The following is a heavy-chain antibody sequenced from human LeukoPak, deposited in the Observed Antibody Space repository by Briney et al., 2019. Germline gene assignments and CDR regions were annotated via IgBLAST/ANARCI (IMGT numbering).Heavy chain of an antibody. V-gene: IGHV3-7*01. CDR2: INPGGTET. Sequence: GGSLRLSCAASGFSLSTYWVTWVRQAPGTGLEWVANINPGGTETYYVEPVKGRFTISRDNTKNLVYLQMNSLRAEDSAVYHCGRFGYVAGVDLWGQGTLVTVSS. CDR1: GFSLSTYW. CDR3: GRFGYVAGVDL. J-gene: IGHJ4*02. D-gene: IGHD6-19*01.